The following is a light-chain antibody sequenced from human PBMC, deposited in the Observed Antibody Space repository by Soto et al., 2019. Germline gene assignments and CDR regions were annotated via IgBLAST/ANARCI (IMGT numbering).Light chain of an antibody. V-gene: IGKV1-5*03. CDR2: RAS. CDR1: QSISSW. CDR3: QQYNSYRT. Sequence: DSQMTQSPSTLSASVGDRVTITCRAIQSISSWLAWYQQKPGKAPKLLIYRASSLESGVPSRFSGSGSGTEFTLTISSLQPDDFATYYCQQYNSYRTFGQGTKVDIK. J-gene: IGKJ1*01.